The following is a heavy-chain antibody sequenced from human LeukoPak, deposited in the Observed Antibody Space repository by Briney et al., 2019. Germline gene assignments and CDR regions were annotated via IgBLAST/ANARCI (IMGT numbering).Heavy chain of an antibody. CDR2: IYHSGST. Sequence: PSETLSLTCTVSGYSISSGYYWGWIRQPPGKGLEWIGSIYHSGSTYYNPSLKSRVTISVDTSKNQFSLKLSSVTAADTAVYYCASQPKFHDYGDYYVRFSEWGQGTLVTVSS. D-gene: IGHD4-17*01. CDR3: ASQPKFHDYGDYYVRFSE. CDR1: GYSISSGYY. J-gene: IGHJ4*02. V-gene: IGHV4-38-2*02.